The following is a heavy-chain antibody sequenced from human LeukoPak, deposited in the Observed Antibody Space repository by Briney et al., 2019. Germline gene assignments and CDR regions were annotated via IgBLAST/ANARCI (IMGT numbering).Heavy chain of an antibody. CDR1: GFTFSSYA. Sequence: GGSLRLSCAASGFTFSSYAMSWVRQAPGKGLEWVSAISGSGGSTYDADSVKGRFTISRDNSKKTLYLQMNSLRGEDSAVYYCAKGVYYHDRSGYYSQVSYYFDYWGQGTLVTLSS. CDR2: ISGSGGST. J-gene: IGHJ4*02. D-gene: IGHD3-22*01. CDR3: AKGVYYHDRSGYYSQVSYYFDY. V-gene: IGHV3-23*01.